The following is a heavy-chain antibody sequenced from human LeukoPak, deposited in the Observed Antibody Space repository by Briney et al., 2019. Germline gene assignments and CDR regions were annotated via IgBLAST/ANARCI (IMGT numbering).Heavy chain of an antibody. V-gene: IGHV4-34*01. CDR2: INHSGST. CDR1: GGSFSGYY. J-gene: IGHJ4*02. CDR3: ASRKLGNDY. D-gene: IGHD7-27*01. Sequence: SETLSLTCAVYGGSFSGYYWSWIRQPPGKGLEWIGEINHSGSTNYNPSLKSRVTISVDTSKNHFSLKLTSVTAADTAVYYCASRKLGNDYWGQGTLVTVSS.